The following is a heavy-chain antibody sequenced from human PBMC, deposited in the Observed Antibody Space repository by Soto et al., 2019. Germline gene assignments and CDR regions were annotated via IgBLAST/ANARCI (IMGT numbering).Heavy chain of an antibody. CDR1: VGTFSSYA. CDR2: IIPIFGTA. D-gene: IGHD1-26*01. V-gene: IGHV1-69*13. J-gene: IGHJ4*02. CDR3: ARAYSGSYSGLDY. Sequence: SVTVSWKDCVGTFSSYAIRWVRQAPGQGLEWMGGIIPIFGTANYAQKFQGRVTITADESTSTAYMELSSLRSEDTAVYYCARAYSGSYSGLDYWGQGTLVTVSS.